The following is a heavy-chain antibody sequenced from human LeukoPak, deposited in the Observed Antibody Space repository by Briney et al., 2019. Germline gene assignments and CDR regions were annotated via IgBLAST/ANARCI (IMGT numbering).Heavy chain of an antibody. CDR3: ASSGYSYGSFDY. CDR1: GGSIDAFY. V-gene: IGHV4-59*01. J-gene: IGHJ4*02. D-gene: IGHD5-18*01. Sequence: SETLSLTCTVSGGSIDAFYWHWIRQPPGKGLEWIGYVFHSGSTNSNPSLKSRVTISVDTSKNHFSLNLRSVTAADTAVYYCASSGYSYGSFDYWGQGALVTVSS. CDR2: VFHSGST.